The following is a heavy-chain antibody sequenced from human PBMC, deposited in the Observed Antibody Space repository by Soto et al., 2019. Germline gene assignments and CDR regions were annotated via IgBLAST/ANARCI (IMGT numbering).Heavy chain of an antibody. D-gene: IGHD2-2*02. V-gene: IGHV4-30-4*01. Sequence: SETLSLTCTVSGGSISSGDYYWSWIRQPPGKGLEWIGYIYYSGSTYYNPSLKSRVTISVDTSKNQFSLKLSSVTAADTAVYYCARADIVLVPAAIGRYYYYGMDVWGQGTTVTVSS. CDR3: ARADIVLVPAAIGRYYYYGMDV. CDR2: IYYSGST. CDR1: GGSISSGDYY. J-gene: IGHJ6*02.